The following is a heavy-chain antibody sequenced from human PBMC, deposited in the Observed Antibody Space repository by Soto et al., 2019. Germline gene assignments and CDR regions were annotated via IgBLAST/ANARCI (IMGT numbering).Heavy chain of an antibody. D-gene: IGHD6-13*01. CDR2: IFYFGST. CDR1: GGSISSYY. V-gene: IGHV4-59*08. J-gene: IGHJ5*02. Sequence: SETLSLTCTVSGGSISSYYWSWIRQTPGKGLEWIGYIFYFGSTYYSPSLKGRLTISVDPSKNQFSLKLTSVTAADTAMYYCARPKTIGAAAGKGWFDPWGQGTLVTVSS. CDR3: ARPKTIGAAAGKGWFDP.